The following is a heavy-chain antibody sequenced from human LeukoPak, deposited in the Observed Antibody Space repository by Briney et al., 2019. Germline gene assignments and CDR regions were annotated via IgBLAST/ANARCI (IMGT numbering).Heavy chain of an antibody. CDR1: GYTITGYY. Sequence: ASVKVSCKASGYTITGYYIHWVRQAPGQGLEWMGWITPNSGGTTFAQKFQGRVTMTRDTSLSTAYMELSRLTSDDTAVYYCARDRMVRGVIIPPYYLDYWGQGTLVTVSS. V-gene: IGHV1-2*02. CDR3: ARDRMVRGVIIPPYYLDY. D-gene: IGHD3-10*01. J-gene: IGHJ4*02. CDR2: ITPNSGGT.